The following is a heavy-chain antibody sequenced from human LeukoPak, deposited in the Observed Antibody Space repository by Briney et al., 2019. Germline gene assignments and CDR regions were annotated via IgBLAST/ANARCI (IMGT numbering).Heavy chain of an antibody. CDR3: AGDASYYDSSGYWY. CDR1: GYTFTGYY. CDR2: INPNSGGT. Sequence: GASVKVSCKASGYTFTGYYMHWVRQAPGQGLEWMGWINPNSGGTNYAQKFQGRVTMTRDTSISTAYMELSRLRSDDTAVYYCAGDASYYDSSGYWYWGQGTLVTVSS. J-gene: IGHJ4*02. D-gene: IGHD3-22*01. V-gene: IGHV1-2*02.